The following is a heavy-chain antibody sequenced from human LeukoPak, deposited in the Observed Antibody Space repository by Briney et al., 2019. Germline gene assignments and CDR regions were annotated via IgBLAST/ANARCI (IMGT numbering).Heavy chain of an antibody. D-gene: IGHD1-26*01. CDR3: TSGGHYFDP. CDR1: GSTFTNAW. CDR2: IKSKADGGTT. V-gene: IGHV3-15*01. Sequence: GGSLRLSCAASGSTFTNAWMNWVRQAPGKGLEWVGRIKSKADGGTTDYAAPLKGRFTISRDASRNMLYLQMNSLRTDDTGVYYCTSGGHYFDPWGQGTLVTVSS. J-gene: IGHJ5*02.